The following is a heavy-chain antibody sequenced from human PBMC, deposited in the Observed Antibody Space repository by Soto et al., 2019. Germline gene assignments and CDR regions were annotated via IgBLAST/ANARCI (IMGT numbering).Heavy chain of an antibody. D-gene: IGHD3-10*01. CDR1: DDSTSNYK. CDR3: VRQGFGRLHGLVDV. Sequence: PSETLSLTCTVSDDSTSNYKWSWIRQPPGRRLEWIGYIDSNGGTSYNPSLQSRVTISIDTSTKQFFLKLSSVTAADTAVYYCVRQGFGRLHGLVDVWGKGTTVTVSS. V-gene: IGHV4-59*08. J-gene: IGHJ6*04. CDR2: IDSNGGT.